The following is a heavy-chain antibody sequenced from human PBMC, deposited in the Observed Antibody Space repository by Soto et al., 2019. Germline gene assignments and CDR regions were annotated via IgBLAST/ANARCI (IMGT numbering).Heavy chain of an antibody. CDR1: GGSISSHY. Sequence: SETLSLTCTVSGGSISSHYWSWIRQPPGKGLECIGYIYYSGSTHYNPSLKSRVTISVDTSKNRFSLKLSSVTAADTAVYYCARGGDFWSGYYLDYWGQGTLVTVSS. J-gene: IGHJ4*02. V-gene: IGHV4-59*11. CDR2: IYYSGST. D-gene: IGHD3-3*01. CDR3: ARGGDFWSGYYLDY.